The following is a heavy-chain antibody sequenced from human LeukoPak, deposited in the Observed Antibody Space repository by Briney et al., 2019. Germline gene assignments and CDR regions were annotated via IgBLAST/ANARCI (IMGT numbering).Heavy chain of an antibody. D-gene: IGHD5-24*01. Sequence: NAGESLKISCKGSGYSFTSYWIGWVRQMPGKGLEWMGIIYPGDSDTRYSPSFQGQVTISADKSISTAYLQWSSLKASDTAMYYCARHLSRDGYNYEVDYWGQGTLVTVSS. CDR3: ARHLSRDGYNYEVDY. CDR1: GYSFTSYW. J-gene: IGHJ4*02. CDR2: IYPGDSDT. V-gene: IGHV5-51*01.